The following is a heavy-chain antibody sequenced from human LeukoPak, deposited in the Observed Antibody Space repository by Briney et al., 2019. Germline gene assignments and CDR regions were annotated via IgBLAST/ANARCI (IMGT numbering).Heavy chain of an antibody. J-gene: IGHJ4*02. Sequence: ASVKVSCKASGYTFTSYGISWVRQAPGQGLEWMGWISAYNGNTNYAQKLQGRVTMTTDTSTSTAYMELRSLRSDDTAVYYCARDDDFSGSCFEGASFDYWGQGTLVTVSS. D-gene: IGHD1-26*01. CDR1: GYTFTSYG. V-gene: IGHV1-18*01. CDR3: ARDDDFSGSCFEGASFDY. CDR2: ISAYNGNT.